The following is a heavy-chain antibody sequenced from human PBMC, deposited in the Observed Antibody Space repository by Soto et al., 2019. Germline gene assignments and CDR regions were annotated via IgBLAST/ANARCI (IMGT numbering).Heavy chain of an antibody. CDR2: ISSSSSTI. D-gene: IGHD3-3*01. CDR3: ARDYDFWSGYYHYYYMDV. J-gene: IGHJ6*03. CDR1: GFTFSSYS. V-gene: IGHV3-48*02. Sequence: GGSLRLSCAASGFTFSSYSMNWVRQAPGKGLEWVSYISSSSSTIYYADSVKGRFTISRDNAKNSLYLQMNSLRDEDTAVYYCARDYDFWSGYYHYYYMDVWGKGTTVTVSS.